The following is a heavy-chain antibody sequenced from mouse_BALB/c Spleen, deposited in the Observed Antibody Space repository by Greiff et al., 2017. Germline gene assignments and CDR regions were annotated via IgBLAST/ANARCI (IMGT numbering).Heavy chain of an antibody. V-gene: IGHV1-5*01. J-gene: IGHJ1*01. CDR2: IYPGNSDT. CDR1: GYTFTSYW. D-gene: IGHD1-1*01. Sequence: EVQLQESGTVLARPGASVKMSCKASGYTFTSYWMHWVKQRPGQGLEWIGAIYPGNSDTSYNQKFKGKAKLTAVTSTSTAYMELSSLTNEDSAVYYCTRSLYYYGSSYLWYFDVWGAGTTVTVSS. CDR3: TRSLYYYGSSYLWYFDV.